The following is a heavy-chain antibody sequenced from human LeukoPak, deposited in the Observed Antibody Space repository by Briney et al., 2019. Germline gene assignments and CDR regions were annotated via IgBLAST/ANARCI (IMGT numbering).Heavy chain of an antibody. Sequence: ASVKVSCKASGYTFTGYYMHWVRQAPGQGLEWMGWINPNSGGTNYAQKFQGWVTMTRDTSISTAYMELSRLRSDDTAVYYCARVRQQLGDYYYGMDVWGQGTTVTVSS. V-gene: IGHV1-2*04. J-gene: IGHJ6*02. CDR3: ARVRQQLGDYYYGMDV. CDR2: INPNSGGT. CDR1: GYTFTGYY. D-gene: IGHD6-13*01.